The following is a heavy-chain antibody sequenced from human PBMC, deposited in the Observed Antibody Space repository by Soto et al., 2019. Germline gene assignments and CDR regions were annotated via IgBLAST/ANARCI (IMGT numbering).Heavy chain of an antibody. D-gene: IGHD3-16*01. CDR2: FDPEDGET. CDR3: ATDYAFGVALDTPP. V-gene: IGHV1-24*01. CDR1: GYTLTELS. Sequence: ASVKVSCKVSGYTLTELSMHWVRQAPGKGLEWMGGFDPEDGETIYAQKFQGRVTMTEDTSTDTAYMELSSLRSEDTAVYYCATDYAFGVALDTPPWGQGTLVTVSS. J-gene: IGHJ5*02.